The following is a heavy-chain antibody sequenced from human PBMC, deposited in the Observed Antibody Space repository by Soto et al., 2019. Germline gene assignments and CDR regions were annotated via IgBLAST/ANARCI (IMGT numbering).Heavy chain of an antibody. CDR1: GFTVSSNY. CDR3: ARGEALIYSSSYPTDLDY. CDR2: IYSGGST. J-gene: IGHJ4*02. Sequence: GGSLRLSCAASGFTVSSNYMSWVRQAPGKGLEWVSVIYSGGSTYYADSVKGRFTISRDNSKNTLYLQMNSLRAEDTAVYYCARGEALIYSSSYPTDLDYWGQGTLVTVSS. V-gene: IGHV3-66*01. D-gene: IGHD6-13*01.